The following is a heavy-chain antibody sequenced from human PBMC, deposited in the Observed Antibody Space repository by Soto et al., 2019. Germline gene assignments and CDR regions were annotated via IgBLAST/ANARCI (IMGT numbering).Heavy chain of an antibody. J-gene: IGHJ5*02. V-gene: IGHV3-74*01. CDR3: IGSIRSGFDP. CDR2: ISGDGNVT. CDR1: GITLESYW. D-gene: IGHD6-25*01. Sequence: VRLVESGGGLVQPGGSLRLSCAVSGITLESYWMHWVRQVPGKGLVWVARISGDGNVTDYAGFVGGRFNVSRDNARDTVFLQLERLRVEYTSVYYSIGSIRSGFDPWGQGNPVTVSS.